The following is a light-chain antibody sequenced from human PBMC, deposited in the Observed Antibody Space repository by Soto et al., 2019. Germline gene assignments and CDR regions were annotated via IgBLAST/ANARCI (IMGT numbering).Light chain of an antibody. J-gene: IGLJ2*01. V-gene: IGLV2-14*03. CDR2: DVS. CDR1: SSDVGGYNY. Sequence: QSALTQPASVSGSPGQSITISCTGTSSDVGGYNYVSWYQQHPGKAPKVMIYDVSKRHSGVSTRFSGSKSGNTASLTISGLQVEDEADYYCSSYRSGSPRVVFGGGPKLTVL. CDR3: SSYRSGSPRVV.